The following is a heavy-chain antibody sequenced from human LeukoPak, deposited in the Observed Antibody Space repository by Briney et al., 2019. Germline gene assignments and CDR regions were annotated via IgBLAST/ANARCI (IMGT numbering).Heavy chain of an antibody. CDR1: RGTFSNYV. CDR2: IIPIFGTP. D-gene: IGHD2-8*01. J-gene: IGHJ4*02. V-gene: IGHV1-69*06. CDR3: ARVGTKPY. Sequence: SVKVSCKAVRGTFSNYVISWVRQAPGQGLEWMGRIIPIFGTPNYAQKFQDRVTITADTSTSTAYMELHSLTSEDTAVYFCARVGTKPYWGQGTLVIVSS.